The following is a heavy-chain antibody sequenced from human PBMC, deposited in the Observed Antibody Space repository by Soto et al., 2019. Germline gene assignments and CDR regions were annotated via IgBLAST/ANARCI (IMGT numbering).Heavy chain of an antibody. CDR3: AKIEMGWFAH. V-gene: IGHV3-23*01. CDR2: ISGSGGHT. CDR1: GFIFFSYA. Sequence: LKISCTGSGFIFFSYAISWVRQAPGKGLEWVSTISGSGGHTYYADSVKGRFVVSRDNDKNTVYLHMSSLTGEDTAVYFCAKIEMGWFAHWGQGTQVTVSS. D-gene: IGHD2-8*01. J-gene: IGHJ5*02.